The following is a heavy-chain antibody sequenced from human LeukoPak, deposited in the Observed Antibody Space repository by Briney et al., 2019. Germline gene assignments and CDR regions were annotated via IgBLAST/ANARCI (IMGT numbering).Heavy chain of an antibody. D-gene: IGHD4-23*01. CDR1: GGSFTGYH. Sequence: SETPSLTCAVYGGSFTGYHWNWIRQSPQRGLEWIGEINHRGHPHYNPSLESRLTISVDTSKNQFSLTLKSVTAADTAVYYCARDPTTVVTVPYYFDFWGQGTPVTVSS. CDR3: ARDPTTVVTVPYYFDF. V-gene: IGHV4-34*01. J-gene: IGHJ4*02. CDR2: INHRGHP.